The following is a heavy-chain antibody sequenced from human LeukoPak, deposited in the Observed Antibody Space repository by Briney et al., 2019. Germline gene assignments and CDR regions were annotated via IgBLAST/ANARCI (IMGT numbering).Heavy chain of an antibody. J-gene: IGHJ3*02. Sequence: PSETLSLTCTVSGGSISSYYWSWIRQPPGKGLEWIGYIHYSGSTNYNPSLKSRVTISVDTSKNQFSLKLSSVTAADTAVYYCARGSQYCSSTSCYTDAFDIWGQGTMVTVSS. CDR2: IHYSGST. V-gene: IGHV4-59*01. CDR1: GGSISSYY. D-gene: IGHD2-2*01. CDR3: ARGSQYCSSTSCYTDAFDI.